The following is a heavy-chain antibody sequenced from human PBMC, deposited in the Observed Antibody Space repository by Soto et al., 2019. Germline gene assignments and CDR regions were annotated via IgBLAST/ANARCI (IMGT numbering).Heavy chain of an antibody. D-gene: IGHD3-22*01. Sequence: QVQLVESGGGVVQPGRSLRLSCAASGFTFSSYAMHWVRQAPGKGLEWVAVISYDGSNKYYADSVKGRFTISRDNSKNTLYLQMNCLRAEDTAVYYCERDWAYYDSSGYPTYFDSWGQGTLVTVSS. J-gene: IGHJ4*02. CDR2: ISYDGSNK. CDR1: GFTFSSYA. V-gene: IGHV3-30-3*01. CDR3: ERDWAYYDSSGYPTYFDS.